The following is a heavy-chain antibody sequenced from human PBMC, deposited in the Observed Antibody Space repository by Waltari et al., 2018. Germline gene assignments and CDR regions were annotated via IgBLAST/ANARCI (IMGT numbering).Heavy chain of an antibody. CDR3: ARDWGFKRFDI. CDR2: MKTDGTEE. Sequence: EVQLVESGGGLVQPGGSLRLSCGAPGFNVTTSGMNWVRQAPRKGLEWVASMKTDGTEEFYVDSVRGRFTISRDNDKNLLFLQMNSLSAEDTAVYFCARDWGFKRFDIWGQGTAVTVAS. D-gene: IGHD3-16*01. CDR1: GFNVTTSG. V-gene: IGHV3-7*03. J-gene: IGHJ3*02.